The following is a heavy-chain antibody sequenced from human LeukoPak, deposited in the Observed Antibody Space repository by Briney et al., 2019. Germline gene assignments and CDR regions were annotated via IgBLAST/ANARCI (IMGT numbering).Heavy chain of an antibody. CDR3: ARDYDGSGWSPLFDP. D-gene: IGHD6-19*01. CDR1: GFTFSNYG. Sequence: GGSLRLSCAASGFTFSNYGMHWVRQAPGKGLEWVAVIWYDGSNKYYADSVKGRFTISRDNSKNTLCLQMSSLRAEDTAVYYCARDYDGSGWSPLFDPWGQGTLVTVSS. V-gene: IGHV3-33*01. J-gene: IGHJ5*02. CDR2: IWYDGSNK.